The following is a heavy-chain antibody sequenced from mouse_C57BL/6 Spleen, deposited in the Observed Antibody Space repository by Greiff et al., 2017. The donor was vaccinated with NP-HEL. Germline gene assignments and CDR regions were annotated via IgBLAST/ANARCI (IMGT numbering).Heavy chain of an antibody. CDR1: GYTFTSYW. Sequence: VQLQQPGAELVKPGASVKLSCKASGYTFTSYWMHWVKQRPGQGLEWIGMIHPNSGSTNYNEKFKSKATLTVDKSSSTAYMQLSSLTSEDAAVYYCVYGSSYEGFAYWGQGTLVTVSA. CDR2: IHPNSGST. J-gene: IGHJ3*01. V-gene: IGHV1-64*01. D-gene: IGHD1-1*01. CDR3: VYGSSYEGFAY.